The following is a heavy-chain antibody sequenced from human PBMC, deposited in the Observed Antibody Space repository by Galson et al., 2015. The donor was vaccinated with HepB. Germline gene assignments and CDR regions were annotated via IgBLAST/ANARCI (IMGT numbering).Heavy chain of an antibody. J-gene: IGHJ4*02. Sequence: SLRLSCAASGFTFSSYAMSWVRQAPGKGLEWVSAISGSGGSTYYADSVKGRFTISRDNSKNTLYLQMNSLRAEDTAVYYCAKDPSPYDFWSGLVRAAPYPFDYWGQGTLVTVSS. D-gene: IGHD3-3*01. CDR2: ISGSGGST. CDR3: AKDPSPYDFWSGLVRAAPYPFDY. CDR1: GFTFSSYA. V-gene: IGHV3-23*01.